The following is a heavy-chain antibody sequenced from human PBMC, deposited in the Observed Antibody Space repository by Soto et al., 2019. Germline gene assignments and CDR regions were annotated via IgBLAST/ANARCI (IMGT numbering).Heavy chain of an antibody. D-gene: IGHD7-27*01. CDR2: IYYSGST. V-gene: IGHV4-31*03. J-gene: IGHJ4*02. Sequence: SETLSLTCTVSGGSISSGGYYWSWIRQHPGKGLEWIGYIYYSGSTYYNPSLKSRVTISVDTSKNQFSLKLSSVTAADTAVYYCARATVQTGGYFDYWGQGTLVTVSS. CDR1: GGSISSGGYY. CDR3: ARATVQTGGYFDY.